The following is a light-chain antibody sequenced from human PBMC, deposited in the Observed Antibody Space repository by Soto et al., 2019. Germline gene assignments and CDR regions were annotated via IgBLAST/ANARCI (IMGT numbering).Light chain of an antibody. CDR2: LGS. Sequence: DIVMTQSPLSLPVTPGEPASISCRSSQSLLHSNGYNYLDWYLQKPGQSPQLLIYLGSNRASGVPDMFSGTGSGTDFTLNISRVEAEDVGVYYCMQPLQPRWTFGQGTKVEIK. V-gene: IGKV2-28*01. J-gene: IGKJ1*01. CDR1: QSLLHSNGYNY. CDR3: MQPLQPRWT.